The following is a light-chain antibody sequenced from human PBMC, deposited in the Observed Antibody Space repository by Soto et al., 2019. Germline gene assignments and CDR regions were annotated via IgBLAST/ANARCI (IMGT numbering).Light chain of an antibody. J-gene: IGLJ2*01. Sequence: QPVLTQPPSVSGAPGQRVTISCTGSSSNIGADYDVHWYQQLPGTAPKLLIYANINRPSGVPDRFSGSKAGTSASLAISGLQAEDEADYYCQSYDSSLSRSHVVFVGGTKLTVL. CDR1: SSNIGADYD. CDR2: ANI. CDR3: QSYDSSLSRSHVV. V-gene: IGLV1-40*01.